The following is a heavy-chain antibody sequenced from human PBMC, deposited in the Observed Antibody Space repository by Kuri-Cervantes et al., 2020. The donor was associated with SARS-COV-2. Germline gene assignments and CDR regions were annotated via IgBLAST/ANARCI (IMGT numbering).Heavy chain of an antibody. CDR2: IYPGDSDT. Sequence: GASLKISWEGSGYSFTNYWIGGVRQPTGKGLGWMGIIYPGDSDTRYRPSFEGQVIISADKSISTSFLQWSSLKASDTAMYCCARRAYGEQVDYYYMDVWGKGTTVTVSS. CDR1: GYSFTNYW. J-gene: IGHJ6*03. D-gene: IGHD4-17*01. V-gene: IGHV5-51*01. CDR3: ARRAYGEQVDYYYMDV.